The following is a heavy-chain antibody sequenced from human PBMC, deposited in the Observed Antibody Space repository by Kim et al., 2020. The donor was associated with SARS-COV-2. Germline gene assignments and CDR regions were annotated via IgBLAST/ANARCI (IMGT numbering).Heavy chain of an antibody. CDR3: ARENDSSGWYADFDY. D-gene: IGHD6-19*01. J-gene: IGHJ4*02. CDR1: GGSISSSSYY. CDR2: IYYSGST. Sequence: SETLSLTCTVSGGSISSSSYYWGWIRQPPGKGLEWIGSIYYSGSTYYNPSLKSRVTISVDTSKNQFSLKLSSVTAADTAVYYCARENDSSGWYADFDYWGQGTLVTVSS. V-gene: IGHV4-39*07.